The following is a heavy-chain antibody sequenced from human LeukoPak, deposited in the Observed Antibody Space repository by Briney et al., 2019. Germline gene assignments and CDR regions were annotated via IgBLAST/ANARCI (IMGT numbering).Heavy chain of an antibody. D-gene: IGHD1-7*01. Sequence: GASVKVSCRASGYNFRAYFIHWVRQAPGQGPEWMGWINPDSGGTNYAPNFRDRVTMTRDTSINTAYMELSRLKSDDTAVYYCARSETGSKTFDYWGQGTLVTVSS. CDR1: GYNFRAYF. J-gene: IGHJ4*02. CDR3: ARSETGSKTFDY. CDR2: INPDSGGT. V-gene: IGHV1-2*02.